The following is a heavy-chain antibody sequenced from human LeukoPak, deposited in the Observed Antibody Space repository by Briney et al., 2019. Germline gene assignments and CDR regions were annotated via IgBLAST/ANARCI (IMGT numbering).Heavy chain of an antibody. J-gene: IGHJ4*02. CDR1: GYTFTSYG. V-gene: IGHV1-18*01. CDR2: ISAYNGNT. D-gene: IGHD3-3*01. CDR3: ARDFPDFWSGYYMFAAALDY. Sequence: GESLKISCKASGYTFTSYGISWVRQAPGQGLEWMGWISAYNGNTNYAQKLQGRVTMTTDTSTSTAYMELRSLRSDDTAVYYCARDFPDFWSGYYMFAAALDYWGQGTLVTVSS.